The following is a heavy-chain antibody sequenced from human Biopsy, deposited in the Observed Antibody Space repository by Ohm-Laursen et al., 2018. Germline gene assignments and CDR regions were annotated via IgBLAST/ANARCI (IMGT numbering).Heavy chain of an antibody. J-gene: IGHJ4*02. V-gene: IGHV3-23*01. D-gene: IGHD1-1*01. CDR1: GFVFNNFA. CDR3: AADINVWNVNY. Sequence: SLRLSCAASGFVFNNFAMSWVPPAPGKGLEWVSAISGRGVDTSYAGSVKGRFTISRDNSKNTVYLQMNSLRAEDTAVYYCAADINVWNVNYWGQGTQVTVSS. CDR2: ISGRGVDT.